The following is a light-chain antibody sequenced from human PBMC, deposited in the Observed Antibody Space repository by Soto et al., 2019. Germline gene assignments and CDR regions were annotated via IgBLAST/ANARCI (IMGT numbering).Light chain of an antibody. CDR3: CSYAGTNTFD. CDR2: DGN. CDR1: SSDVGSYNL. Sequence: QSALTQPASVSGSPGQSITISCTGTSSDVGSYNLVSWYQQHPGKAPKLMIYDGNKRPSGVSTRFSGSKSANTASLTISWLKTDDDADYYCCSYAGTNTFDFVTGTKLTVL. J-gene: IGLJ1*01. V-gene: IGLV2-23*01.